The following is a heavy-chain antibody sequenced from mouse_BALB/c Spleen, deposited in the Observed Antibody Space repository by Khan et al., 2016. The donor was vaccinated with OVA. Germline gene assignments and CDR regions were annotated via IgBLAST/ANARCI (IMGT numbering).Heavy chain of an antibody. V-gene: IGHV1S137*01. CDR2: ISTYSGNT. Sequence: VKLVESGPELVRPGVSVKISCKGSGYTFTDYAMHWVKQSHAKSLAWIGVISTYSGNTNYNQKFKGKAKMTVDKSSSKAYMELARLTSEDSSIYYCARPGLRRGAWFAYWGQGTLVTVSA. CDR1: GYTFTDYA. D-gene: IGHD2-2*01. CDR3: ARPGLRRGAWFAY. J-gene: IGHJ3*01.